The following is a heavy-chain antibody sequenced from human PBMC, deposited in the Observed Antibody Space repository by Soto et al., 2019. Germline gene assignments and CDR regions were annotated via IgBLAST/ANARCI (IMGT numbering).Heavy chain of an antibody. Sequence: QVQLQESGPGLLKPSQTLSLTCSVSGGSISSDDYYWSWIRQPPGKGLEWIGYIYYSGSTYYNPSLKSRVTISVDTSKNQFSLKLRSVPAADTAVYYCARVGDSGDYVKDYWGQGTLVTVS. CDR2: IYYSGST. J-gene: IGHJ4*02. CDR1: GGSISSDDYY. CDR3: ARVGDSGDYVKDY. D-gene: IGHD4-17*01. V-gene: IGHV4-30-4*01.